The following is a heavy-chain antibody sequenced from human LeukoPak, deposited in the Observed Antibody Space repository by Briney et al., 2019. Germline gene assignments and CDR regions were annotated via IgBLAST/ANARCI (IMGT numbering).Heavy chain of an antibody. J-gene: IGHJ4*02. CDR1: GFTFSSYS. CDR2: ISSSSSYI. V-gene: IGHV3-21*01. D-gene: IGHD3-22*01. CDR3: ARAGEAVVVFNY. Sequence: GGSLRLSCAASGFTFSSYSMNWVRQAPGKGLEWVSSISSSSSYIYYADSVKGRFTISRDNAKNSLYLQMNSLRAEDTAVYYCARAGEAVVVFNYWGQGTLVTVSS.